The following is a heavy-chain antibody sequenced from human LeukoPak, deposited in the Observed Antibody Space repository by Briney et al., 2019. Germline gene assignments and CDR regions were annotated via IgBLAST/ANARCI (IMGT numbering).Heavy chain of an antibody. Sequence: ASVKVSCKASGYTFTGYYMHWVRQAPGQGLEWMGWINPNSGVTNYAQKFQGRVTMTRDTSISTAYMELSRLRSDDTAVYYCARESVTGDLCYWGQGTLVTVSS. CDR3: ARESVTGDLCY. V-gene: IGHV1-2*02. J-gene: IGHJ4*02. CDR1: GYTFTGYY. D-gene: IGHD7-27*01. CDR2: INPNSGVT.